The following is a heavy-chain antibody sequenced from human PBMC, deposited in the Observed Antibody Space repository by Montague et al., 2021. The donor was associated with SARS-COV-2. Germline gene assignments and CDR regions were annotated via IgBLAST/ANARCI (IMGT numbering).Heavy chain of an antibody. D-gene: IGHD3-10*01. Sequence: SETLSLTCTVSGGSISSYYWSWIRQPPGKGLEWIGYIYYSGSTNYNPSLKSRVTILVDMSKNQFSLKLSSVTAADTAGSYCARGMGWSYLYYFDYWGQGTRVPVPS. V-gene: IGHV4-59*01. CDR3: ARGMGWSYLYYFDY. CDR2: IYYSGST. J-gene: IGHJ4*02. CDR1: GGSISSYY.